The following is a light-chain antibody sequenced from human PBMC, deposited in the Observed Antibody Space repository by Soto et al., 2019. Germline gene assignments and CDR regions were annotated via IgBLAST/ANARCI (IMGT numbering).Light chain of an antibody. CDR2: GAS. Sequence: EIMLTQSPGTLSLSPGERATLSCRASQSVSNNYLAWYQQKPGQAPRLLIYGASNRATGIPDRFSGSGSGTEFTLTISRLEPEDFAVYYCQQYGTSPQTFGQGTKVDIK. J-gene: IGKJ1*01. CDR1: QSVSNNY. V-gene: IGKV3-20*01. CDR3: QQYGTSPQT.